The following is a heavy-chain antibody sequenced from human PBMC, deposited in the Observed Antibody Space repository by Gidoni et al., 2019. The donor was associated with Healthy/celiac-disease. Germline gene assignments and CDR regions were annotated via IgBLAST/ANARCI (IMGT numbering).Heavy chain of an antibody. CDR3: ARGDYYDSSGYSYRAAFDI. J-gene: IGHJ3*02. D-gene: IGHD3-22*01. CDR1: GFTFSSYS. Sequence: EVQLVESGGGLVKPGGSLRLSCAASGFTFSSYSMNWVRQAPGKGLEWVSSISSSSSYIYYADSVKGRFTISRDNAKNSLYLQMNSLRAEDTAVYYCARGDYYDSSGYSYRAAFDIWGQGTMVTVSS. V-gene: IGHV3-21*01. CDR2: ISSSSSYI.